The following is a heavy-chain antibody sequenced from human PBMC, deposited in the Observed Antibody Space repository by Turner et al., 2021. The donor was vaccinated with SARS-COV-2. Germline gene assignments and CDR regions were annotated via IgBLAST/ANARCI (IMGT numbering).Heavy chain of an antibody. V-gene: IGHV3-33*01. J-gene: IGHJ3*02. CDR2: IWYDGSNK. D-gene: IGHD3-22*01. Sequence: QVQLVESGGGVVQPGRSLRLSCAASGFTFSSYGMHWVRQAPGKGLGWVAVIWYDGSNKDYADSVKGRFTISRDKSKNTLYLQMNSLRAEDTAVYYCARDHYYDSSGYTLDAFDIWGQGTMVTISS. CDR3: ARDHYYDSSGYTLDAFDI. CDR1: GFTFSSYG.